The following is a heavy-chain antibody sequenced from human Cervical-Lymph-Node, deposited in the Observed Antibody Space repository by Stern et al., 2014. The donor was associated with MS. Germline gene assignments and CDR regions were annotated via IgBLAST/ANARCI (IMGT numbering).Heavy chain of an antibody. CDR2: ISGRSGST. CDR1: GFTFSSYA. Sequence: EVQLVESGGGLVQPGGSLRLSCAASGFTFSSYAMSWVRQAPGKGLEWVSAISGRSGSTYYEDSVKGRFTISRDNSKNTLYLQMNSLRAEDTAVYYCAKSLGSYGRQTGDYWGQGTLVTVSS. CDR3: AKSLGSYGRQTGDY. D-gene: IGHD3-16*01. J-gene: IGHJ4*02. V-gene: IGHV3-23*04.